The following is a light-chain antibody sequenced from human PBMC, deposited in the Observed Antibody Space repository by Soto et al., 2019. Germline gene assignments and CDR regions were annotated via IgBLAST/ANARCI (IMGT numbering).Light chain of an antibody. CDR1: VLAKKY. V-gene: IGLV3-27*01. J-gene: IGLJ2*01. CDR2: KNS. Sequence: SYELTQPSSVSVSPGQTARITCSGDVLAKKYARWFQQKPGQAPVLVIYKNSERPSGIPERVSGSSSGTTVTLTISGAQVEDEADYYCYSAADNNLIFGGGTKVTVL. CDR3: YSAADNNLI.